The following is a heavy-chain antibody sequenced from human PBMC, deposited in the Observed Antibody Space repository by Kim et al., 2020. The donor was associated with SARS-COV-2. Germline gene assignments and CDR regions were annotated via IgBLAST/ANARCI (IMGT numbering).Heavy chain of an antibody. CDR3: ARPVTGSYYFDY. D-gene: IGHD3-10*01. V-gene: IGHV5-10-1*01. J-gene: IGHJ4*02. Sequence: TCSPSFPGHVTMSADKSISTAYLQWSSLKASDTAMYYCARPVTGSYYFDYWGQGTLVTVSS.